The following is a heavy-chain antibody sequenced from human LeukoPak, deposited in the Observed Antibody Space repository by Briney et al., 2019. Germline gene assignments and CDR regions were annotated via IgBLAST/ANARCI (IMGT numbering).Heavy chain of an antibody. CDR2: ISSSSSYI. Sequence: PGGSLRLSCAASGFTFSSYSMNWVRQAPGKGLEWVSSISSSSSYIYYADSVKGRFTISRDNAKNSLYLQMNSLRAEDTAVYYCARAAIESYYYYYGMDVWGQGTTVTVSS. J-gene: IGHJ6*02. CDR1: GFTFSSYS. V-gene: IGHV3-21*01. D-gene: IGHD2-21*01. CDR3: ARAAIESYYYYYGMDV.